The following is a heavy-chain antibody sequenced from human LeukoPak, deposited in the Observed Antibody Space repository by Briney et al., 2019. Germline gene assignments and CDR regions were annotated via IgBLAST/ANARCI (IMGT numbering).Heavy chain of an antibody. CDR2: INIGGTNT. Sequence: GGSLRLSCAASGFTFSDYYMSWIRQAPGKGLEWLSYINIGGTNTHYADSVEGRFTISRDNAKKSLYMEMNSLRAEDKAVNYCATDGAGFDTWGQGVLVTVSS. CDR1: GFTFSDYY. CDR3: ATDGAGFDT. J-gene: IGHJ5*02. V-gene: IGHV3-11*01.